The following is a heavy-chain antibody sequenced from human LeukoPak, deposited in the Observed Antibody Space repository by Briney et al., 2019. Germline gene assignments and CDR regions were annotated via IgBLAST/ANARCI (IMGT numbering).Heavy chain of an antibody. Sequence: SETLSLTCTFSGGSISSYYWSWIRQPPGKGLEWIGYIYYSGSTNYNPSLKSRVTISVDTSKNQFSLKLSSVTAADTAVYYCARVGMSCSSTSCYTSWFDPWGQGTLVTVSS. CDR2: IYYSGST. D-gene: IGHD2-2*02. J-gene: IGHJ5*02. V-gene: IGHV4-59*01. CDR1: GGSISSYY. CDR3: ARVGMSCSSTSCYTSWFDP.